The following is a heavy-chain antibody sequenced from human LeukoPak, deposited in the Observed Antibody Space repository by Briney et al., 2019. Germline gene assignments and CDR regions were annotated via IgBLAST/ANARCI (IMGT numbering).Heavy chain of an antibody. V-gene: IGHV3-30-3*02. Sequence: GGSLRLSCAASGFTFSSYAMHWVRQAPGKGLEWVAVISYDGSNKYYADSVKGRFTISRDNSKNTLYLQMNSLRAEDTAVYYCIKDRIGTWSFDHWGQGTLLTVSS. CDR1: GFTFSSYA. CDR2: ISYDGSNK. D-gene: IGHD2-8*02. CDR3: IKDRIGTWSFDH. J-gene: IGHJ4*02.